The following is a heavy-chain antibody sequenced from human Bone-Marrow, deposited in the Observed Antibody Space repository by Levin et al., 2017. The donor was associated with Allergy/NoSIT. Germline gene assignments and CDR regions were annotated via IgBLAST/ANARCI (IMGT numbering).Heavy chain of an antibody. CDR2: ISHSGST. D-gene: IGHD6-13*01. CDR3: ASRSLGSGWSFDS. V-gene: IGHV4-34*01. Sequence: GSLRLSCAVSGGSFSGLYWSWIRQSPGKGLEWIGQISHSGSTNYNPSLKSRVTVSLDTTQNQVSLKLTSVTAADTAVYYCASRSLGSGWSFDSWGQGTLVTVSS. J-gene: IGHJ4*02. CDR1: GGSFSGLY.